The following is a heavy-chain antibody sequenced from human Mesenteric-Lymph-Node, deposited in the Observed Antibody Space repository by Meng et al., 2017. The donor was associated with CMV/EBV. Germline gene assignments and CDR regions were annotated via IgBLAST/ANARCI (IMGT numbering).Heavy chain of an antibody. J-gene: IGHJ5*02. CDR3: ARLLEGTFDP. CDR2: IYHTGNT. V-gene: IGHV4-4*02. D-gene: IGHD1-1*01. CDR1: GASIGSSSNW. Sequence: TCVVSGASIGSSSNWWSWVRQPPGKGLEWIGEIYHTGNTHYNPSLKSRVTMSIDKSKNQFSLKLSSVTAADTAVFYCARLLEGTFDPWGQGTLVTVSS.